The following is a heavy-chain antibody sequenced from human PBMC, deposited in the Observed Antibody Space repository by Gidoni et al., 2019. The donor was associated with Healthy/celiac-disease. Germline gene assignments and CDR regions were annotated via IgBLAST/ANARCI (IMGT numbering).Heavy chain of an antibody. CDR2: ISCSGGST. CDR1: GCTLSSYA. Sequence: EVQLMESGGGMVQPGGSLRNYWAGSGCTLSSYAMRWVRKAPGKGLEWVSAISCSGGSTYSADSVNCRFTIPRDHSKNTLSLQMNRLRAEDTAVYYCASQLLDYEYFQHWGQGTLVTVSS. V-gene: IGHV3-23*01. D-gene: IGHD6-19*01. CDR3: ASQLLDYEYFQH. J-gene: IGHJ1*01.